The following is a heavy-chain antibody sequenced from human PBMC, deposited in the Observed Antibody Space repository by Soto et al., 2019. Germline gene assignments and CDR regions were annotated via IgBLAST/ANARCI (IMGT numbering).Heavy chain of an antibody. CDR3: AREGQLVPQFDY. Sequence: QVQLVQSGAEVKKPGSSVKVSCKASGGTFSSYTISWVRQAPGQGLEWMGRIIPILGIANYAQKCQGRVTITADKSTSTAYMELSSLSSEDTAVYYCAREGQLVPQFDYWGQGTLVTVSS. CDR2: IIPILGIA. CDR1: GGTFSSYT. J-gene: IGHJ4*02. V-gene: IGHV1-69*08. D-gene: IGHD6-6*01.